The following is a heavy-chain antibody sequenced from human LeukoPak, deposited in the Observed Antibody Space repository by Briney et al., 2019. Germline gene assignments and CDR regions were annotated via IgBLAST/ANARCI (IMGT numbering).Heavy chain of an antibody. CDR2: IYVDGRTT. V-gene: IGHV3-74*01. D-gene: IGHD6-19*01. J-gene: IGHJ4*02. CDR1: GFTFSNYW. CDR3: AYEQWLVPLFDY. Sequence: GGSLRLSCVASGFTFSNYWMHWVRQPPGKGLVWVSRIYVDGRTTNYADSVKGRFTISRDNAKNTVYLEMNSLRAEDTAVHYCAYEQWLVPLFDYWGQGTLVTVSS.